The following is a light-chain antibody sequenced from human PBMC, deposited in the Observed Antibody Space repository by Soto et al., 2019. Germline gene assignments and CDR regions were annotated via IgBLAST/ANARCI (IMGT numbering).Light chain of an antibody. CDR3: QQSYSTPPT. CDR2: AAS. V-gene: IGKV1-39*01. Sequence: DIQLTQSPSSVSASVGDRVTITCRASQSISSYLNWYQQKPGKAPKLLIYAASSLQSGVPSRFSGSGSGTDFTLTISSLQPEDFATYYCQQSYSTPPTFGGGTKVDI. CDR1: QSISSY. J-gene: IGKJ4*01.